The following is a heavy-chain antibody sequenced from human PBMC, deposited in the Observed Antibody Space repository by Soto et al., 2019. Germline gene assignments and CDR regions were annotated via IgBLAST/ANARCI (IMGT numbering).Heavy chain of an antibody. CDR3: ARARDCTNGVCLSYYHYMDI. CDR2: IYYSGST. Sequence: SEPLSLPWSVSGGSISSHYCRWILQPPRKGLEGIGYIYYSGSTNYNPSLKSRVTISVDTSKNQFSLKLSSVTAADTAVYYCARARDCTNGVCLSYYHYMDIWGKGTTVTV. CDR1: GGSISSHY. V-gene: IGHV4-59*11. J-gene: IGHJ6*03. D-gene: IGHD2-8*01.